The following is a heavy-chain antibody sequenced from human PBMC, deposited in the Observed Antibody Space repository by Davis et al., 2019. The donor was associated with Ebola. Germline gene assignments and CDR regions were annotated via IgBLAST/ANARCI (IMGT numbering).Heavy chain of an antibody. CDR1: GYIFTDYY. Sequence: VKVSCKASGYIFTDYYIHWVRQAPGQGLEWMGRINSKSDGTHYAQKFQGRVTMTRDTSISTAYMELSRLRSDDTAVYYCATGGPWTEHWGQGTLVTVSS. CDR3: ATGGPWTEH. CDR2: INSKSDGT. D-gene: IGHD3/OR15-3a*01. J-gene: IGHJ4*02. V-gene: IGHV1-2*06.